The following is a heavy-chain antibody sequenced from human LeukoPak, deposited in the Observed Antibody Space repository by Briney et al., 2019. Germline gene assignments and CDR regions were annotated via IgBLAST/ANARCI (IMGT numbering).Heavy chain of an antibody. CDR2: INPNSGGT. Sequence: ASVKVSCMASGYTFTGYYMHWVRQAPGQGLEWMGWINPNSGGTNYAQKFQGWVTMTRDTSISTAYMELSRLRSDDTAVYYCARGPPSPTVTTSWDFDYWGQGTLVTVSS. V-gene: IGHV1-2*04. J-gene: IGHJ4*02. CDR1: GYTFTGYY. D-gene: IGHD4-17*01. CDR3: ARGPPSPTVTTSWDFDY.